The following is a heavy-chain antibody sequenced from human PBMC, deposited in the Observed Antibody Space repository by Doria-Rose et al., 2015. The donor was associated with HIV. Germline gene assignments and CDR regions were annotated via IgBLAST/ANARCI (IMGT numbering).Heavy chain of an antibody. D-gene: IGHD1-1*01. CDR3: ARGLLRGGWNDVDYYYGMDV. J-gene: IGHJ6*02. CDR1: GGSFSGYY. Sequence: QVQLQQWDAGLVKPSETLSLTCAVFGGSFSGYYWSWIRQPPGKCLEWIGEINHSGSTKYKTSLKSRVTISLDTSKNLFSLKLSSVTAADTAVYYCARGLLRGGWNDVDYYYGMDVWGQGTTVTVS. CDR2: INHSGST. V-gene: IGHV4-34*01.